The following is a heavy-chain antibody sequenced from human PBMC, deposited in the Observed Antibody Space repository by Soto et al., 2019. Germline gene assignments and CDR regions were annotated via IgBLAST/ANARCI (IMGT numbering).Heavy chain of an antibody. J-gene: IGHJ1*01. V-gene: IGHV3-74*01. Sequence: LTRSGVGCEGSVIKYWRQSFRQAQGKGLVWVARLRSDGTTTTYADSVKGRFTISRDNAKNTLDLQMNRLSADDTAIFYCARDMWPPTDF. CDR1: EGSVIKYW. CDR2: LRSDGTTT. D-gene: IGHD2-21*01. CDR3: ARDMWPPTDF.